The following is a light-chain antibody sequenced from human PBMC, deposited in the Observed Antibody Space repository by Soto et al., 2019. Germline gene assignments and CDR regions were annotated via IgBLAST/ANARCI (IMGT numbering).Light chain of an antibody. CDR3: QQSYGAPIT. J-gene: IGKJ5*01. CDR2: SAS. Sequence: DLQMTHSPSSRSGSVGHRFTITCRASQTISSWLAWYQQKPGKAPKLLIRSASSLQSGVPSRFSGSGSGTDFTLSITSLQPEDFATYYCQQSYGAPITFGQGTRLEIK. CDR1: QTISSW. V-gene: IGKV1-39*01.